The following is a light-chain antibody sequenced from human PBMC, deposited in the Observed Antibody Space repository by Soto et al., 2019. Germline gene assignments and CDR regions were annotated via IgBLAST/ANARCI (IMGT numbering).Light chain of an antibody. J-gene: IGLJ1*01. CDR2: DVS. Sequence: QSVLTQPASVSGSPGQSITISCTGTSSDVGGYNYVSWYQQHPGKAPKLMIYDVSNRPSGVSNRFSGSKSGNTASLTISGLQAKDEADYYCSSYTSSSTPLYVFGTGTKLTVL. CDR3: SSYTSSSTPLYV. CDR1: SSDVGGYNY. V-gene: IGLV2-14*01.